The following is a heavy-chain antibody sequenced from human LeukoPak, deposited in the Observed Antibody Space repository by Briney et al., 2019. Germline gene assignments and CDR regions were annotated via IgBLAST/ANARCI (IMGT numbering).Heavy chain of an antibody. CDR3: ATWEDSGTYYQRAAFDI. CDR2: IYSGGST. Sequence: GGSLRLSCAVSVFTVRSNYMSWVRQAPGKGLEWVSVIYSGGSTYYADSVKGRFTISRDNYKNTLYLQMSSLRVEDTAVYYCATWEDSGTYYQRAAFDIWGQGTMVTVSS. J-gene: IGHJ3*02. V-gene: IGHV3-53*01. CDR1: VFTVRSNY. D-gene: IGHD1-26*01.